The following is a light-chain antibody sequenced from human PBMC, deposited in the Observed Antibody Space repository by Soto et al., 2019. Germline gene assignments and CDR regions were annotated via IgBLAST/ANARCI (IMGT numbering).Light chain of an antibody. V-gene: IGKV1-5*03. CDR3: QQYNSYWT. J-gene: IGKJ1*01. CDR1: QSISGW. CDR2: KAS. Sequence: DIKMNKSPSTPSASVGDRVTITYRASQSISGWLAWYQQKPGKAPKLLIYKASSLESGVPSRFSGSGSGTEFTLTISSLQPDDFATYYCQQYNSYWTFGQGTKVDIK.